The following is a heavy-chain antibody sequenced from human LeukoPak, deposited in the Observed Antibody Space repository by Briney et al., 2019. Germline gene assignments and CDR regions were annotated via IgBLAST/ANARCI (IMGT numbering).Heavy chain of an antibody. CDR3: EMSGTHYVFDI. CDR2: IQTGDST. V-gene: IGHV3-66*01. D-gene: IGHD3-10*01. Sequence: GGSLRLSCAASGVTLSPSYMSWGRQAPGKGREWVSVIQTGDSTNYPDSVKGRFTVSRDNSKTTLYLQMNSLRVEDTAVYYCEMSGTHYVFDIWGQGTMVTISS. CDR1: GVTLSPSY. J-gene: IGHJ3*02.